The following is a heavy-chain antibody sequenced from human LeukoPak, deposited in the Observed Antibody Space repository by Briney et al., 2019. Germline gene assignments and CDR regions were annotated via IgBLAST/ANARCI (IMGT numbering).Heavy chain of an antibody. J-gene: IGHJ6*03. CDR2: IWYDGSNK. V-gene: IGHV3-33*01. Sequence: PGRSLRLSCAASGFTFSSYGMHWVRQAPGKGLEWVAVIWYDGSNKYYADSVKGRFTISRDNSKNTLYLQMNSLRAEDTAVYYCARDLYYNYYMDVWGKGTTVTVSS. CDR1: GFTFSSYG. CDR3: ARDLYYNYYMDV.